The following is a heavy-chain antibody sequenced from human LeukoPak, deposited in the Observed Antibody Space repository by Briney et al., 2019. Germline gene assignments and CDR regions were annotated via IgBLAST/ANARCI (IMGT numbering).Heavy chain of an antibody. D-gene: IGHD5-24*01. CDR3: ARWLQNQLYFDY. Sequence: SETLSLTCTVSGGSISSYYWGWIRQPAGKGLEWIGRIYTSGSTNYNPSLKSRVTMSVDTSKNQFSLKLSSVTAADTAVYYCARWLQNQLYFDYWGQGTLVTVSS. V-gene: IGHV4-4*07. CDR2: IYTSGST. J-gene: IGHJ4*02. CDR1: GGSISSYY.